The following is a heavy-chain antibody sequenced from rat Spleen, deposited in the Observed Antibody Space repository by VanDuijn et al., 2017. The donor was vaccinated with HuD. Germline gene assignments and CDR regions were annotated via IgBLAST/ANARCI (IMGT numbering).Heavy chain of an antibody. Sequence: EVQLVESGGGLVQPGRSMKLSCAASGFTFSNYGMAWVRQAPKKGLEWVAYISYDGGSTYYRDSVKGRFTISRDNEKSTLYLQMDSLRSEDTATYYCAREAGIPFHYFDYWGQGVMVTVSS. CDR1: GFTFSNYG. V-gene: IGHV5-7*01. D-gene: IGHD1-4*01. CDR3: AREAGIPFHYFDY. CDR2: ISYDGGST. J-gene: IGHJ2*01.